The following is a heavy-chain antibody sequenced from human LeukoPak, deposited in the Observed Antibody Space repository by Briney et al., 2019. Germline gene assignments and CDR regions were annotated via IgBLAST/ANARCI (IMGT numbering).Heavy chain of an antibody. V-gene: IGHV4-4*08. Sequence: SETLSLTCTVSGGSITGYHWSWIRHPPRKRLEWIGYIYSNEATQYKPSLKSRVTISADTSKNQFSLKLTSVSAADTAIYYCARRNDFDIWGQGTMVTVSS. CDR3: ARRNDFDI. J-gene: IGHJ3*02. CDR1: GGSITGYH. CDR2: IYSNEAT.